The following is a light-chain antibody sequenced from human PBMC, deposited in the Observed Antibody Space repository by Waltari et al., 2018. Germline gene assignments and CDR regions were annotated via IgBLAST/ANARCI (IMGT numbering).Light chain of an antibody. J-gene: IGLJ2*01. CDR1: SSNIGGHY. V-gene: IGLV1-47*01. CDR2: RNN. Sequence: QSVLTQPPSGSGTPGQRVTISCSGSSSNIGGHYVYCYQQLPGKAPKLLIYRNNQRPSGVPDRFSGSKSGTSASLAISGLRSEDEADYYCAAWDDTLSGVVFGGGTKLTVL. CDR3: AAWDDTLSGVV.